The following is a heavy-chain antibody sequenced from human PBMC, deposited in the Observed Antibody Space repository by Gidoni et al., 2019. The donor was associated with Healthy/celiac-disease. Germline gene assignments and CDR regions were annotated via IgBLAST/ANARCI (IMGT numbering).Heavy chain of an antibody. Sequence: QVQLQESGPGLVKPSETLSLTCTVSGGSISSYYWSWIRQPPGKGLEWIGYIYYSGSTNYNPSLKSRVTISVDTSKNQFSLKLSSVTAADTAVYYCAREWPAAGTSLDYWGQGTLVTVSS. D-gene: IGHD6-13*01. CDR1: GGSISSYY. J-gene: IGHJ4*02. CDR2: IYYSGST. CDR3: AREWPAAGTSLDY. V-gene: IGHV4-59*01.